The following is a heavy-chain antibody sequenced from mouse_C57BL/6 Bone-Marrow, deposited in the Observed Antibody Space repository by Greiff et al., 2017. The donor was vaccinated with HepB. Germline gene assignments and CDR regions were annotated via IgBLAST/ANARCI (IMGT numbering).Heavy chain of an antibody. V-gene: IGHV3-6*01. CDR3: SRGFITTVVATDYAMDY. CDR2: ISYDGSN. CDR1: GYSITSGYY. D-gene: IGHD1-1*01. Sequence: EVKLMESGPGLVKPSQSLSLTCSVTGYSITSGYYWNWIRQFPGNKLEWMGYISYDGSNNYNPSLKNRITITRDTSKNQFFLKLNSVTTEDTATYYCSRGFITTVVATDYAMDYWGQGTSVTVSS. J-gene: IGHJ4*01.